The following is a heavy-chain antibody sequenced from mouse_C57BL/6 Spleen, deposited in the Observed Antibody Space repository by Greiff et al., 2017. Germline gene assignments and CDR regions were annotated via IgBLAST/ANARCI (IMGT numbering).Heavy chain of an antibody. J-gene: IGHJ4*01. D-gene: IGHD2-5*01. CDR2: ISNLAYSI. V-gene: IGHV5-15*01. CDR3: ARHAADYYSNYDAMDY. CDR1: GFTFSDYG. Sequence: EVKLVESGGGLVQPGGSLKLSCAASGFTFSDYGMAWVRQAPRKGPEWVAFISNLAYSIYYADTVTGRFTISRENAKNTLYLEMSSLRSEDTAMYYCARHAADYYSNYDAMDYWGQGTSVTVSS.